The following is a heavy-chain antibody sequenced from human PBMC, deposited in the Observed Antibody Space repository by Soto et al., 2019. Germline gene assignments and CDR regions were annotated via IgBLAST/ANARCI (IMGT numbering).Heavy chain of an antibody. Sequence: QIQLVQSAAEVKKPGASVKVSYKTSGYTFVSYGISWVRQAPGQGLEWMGWISPYNGNTNFAQRFRGRVTLTTDTSTYNVYMDLGSMKSDDTAVYYCARDQNFFDSSGYYDHWGQGTLITVSS. CDR1: GYTFVSYG. J-gene: IGHJ5*02. V-gene: IGHV1-18*04. CDR2: ISPYNGNT. CDR3: ARDQNFFDSSGYYDH. D-gene: IGHD3-22*01.